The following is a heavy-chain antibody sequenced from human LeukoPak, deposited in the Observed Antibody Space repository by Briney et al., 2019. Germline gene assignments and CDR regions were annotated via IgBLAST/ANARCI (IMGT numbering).Heavy chain of an antibody. Sequence: GGSLRLSCAASGFTFNDAWMNWVRQAPGKGLEWVGRIKRKTEGGTTDYGAPVKGRFSISRDDSKNAAYLQMNSLKTEDTAFYYCTTGNFGPYWGQGTLVTVSS. J-gene: IGHJ4*02. CDR1: GFTFNDAW. CDR2: IKRKTEGGTT. D-gene: IGHD3-10*01. V-gene: IGHV3-15*07. CDR3: TTGNFGPY.